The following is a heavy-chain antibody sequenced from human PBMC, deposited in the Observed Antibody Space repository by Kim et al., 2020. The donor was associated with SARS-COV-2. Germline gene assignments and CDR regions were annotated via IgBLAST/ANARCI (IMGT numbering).Heavy chain of an antibody. Sequence: GGSLRLSCAASGFTFSSYGMHWVRQAPGKGLEWVAVIWYDGSNKYYGDSVKGRFTISRDNSKSTLDLQMNSLRAEDTAVYYCARDLTGYNSCPSWYWGQG. D-gene: IGHD5-12*01. J-gene: IGHJ4*02. CDR3: ARDLTGYNSCPSWY. CDR2: IWYDGSNK. CDR1: GFTFSSYG. V-gene: IGHV3-33*01.